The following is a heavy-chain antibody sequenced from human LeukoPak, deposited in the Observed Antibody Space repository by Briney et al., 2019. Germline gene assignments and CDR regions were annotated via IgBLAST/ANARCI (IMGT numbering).Heavy chain of an antibody. CDR3: ARHYNSVDY. CDR1: GYTFTSYW. J-gene: IGHJ4*02. Sequence: GESLKISCKGSGYTFTSYWIAWVRQMPGKGLECMGFIYPGDSDTRYSPSFQGQVTISADKSISTAYLQWSSLKASDTAIYYCARHYNSVDYWGQGTLVTVSS. V-gene: IGHV5-51*01. D-gene: IGHD5-24*01. CDR2: IYPGDSDT.